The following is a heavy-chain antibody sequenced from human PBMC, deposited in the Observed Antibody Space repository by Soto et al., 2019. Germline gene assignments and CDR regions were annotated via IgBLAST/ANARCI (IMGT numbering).Heavy chain of an antibody. CDR1: GFTFSNFA. D-gene: IGHD6-13*01. Sequence: GGSLRLSCVVSGFTFSNFAMSWVRQAPGKGPEWVAAIGGSGGYIFYADSVKGRFTISRDDSKSTLYLQMNSLRAEDTAVYYCARPAAGTGNHNRNNWCDPWGQGTLVTVSS. CDR3: ARPAAGTGNHNRNNWCDP. V-gene: IGHV3-23*01. J-gene: IGHJ5*02. CDR2: IGGSGGYI.